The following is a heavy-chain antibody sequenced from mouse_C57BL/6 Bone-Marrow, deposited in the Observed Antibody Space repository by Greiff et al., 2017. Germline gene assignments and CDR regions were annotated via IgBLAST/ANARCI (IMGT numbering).Heavy chain of an antibody. CDR3: ATDYYGRSFFDY. CDR2: IDPSDSYT. D-gene: IGHD1-1*01. V-gene: IGHV1-50*01. J-gene: IGHJ2*01. Sequence: QVQLQQSGAELVKPGASVKLSCKASGYTFTSYWMQWVKQRPGQGLEWIGEIDPSDSYTNYNQKFKGKATLTVDTSSSTAYMQLSSLTSNDSAVYYCATDYYGRSFFDYLGQGTTLSFSS. CDR1: GYTFTSYW.